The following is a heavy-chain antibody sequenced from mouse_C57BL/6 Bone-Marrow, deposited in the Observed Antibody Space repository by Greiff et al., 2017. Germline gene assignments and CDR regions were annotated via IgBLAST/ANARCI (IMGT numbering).Heavy chain of an antibody. D-gene: IGHD2-5*01. V-gene: IGHV14-4*01. CDR2: IDPENGDT. CDR3: TTSCYYSNWYFDV. CDR1: GFTFTDYY. Sequence: EVQLMESGAELVRPGASVKLSCTASGFTFTDYYMHWVKQRPEQGLEWIGLIDPENGDTEYASKFQGKATITAATSSNTASRQLSSLTSADTAVYYCTTSCYYSNWYFDVWGTGTTVTVSS. J-gene: IGHJ1*03.